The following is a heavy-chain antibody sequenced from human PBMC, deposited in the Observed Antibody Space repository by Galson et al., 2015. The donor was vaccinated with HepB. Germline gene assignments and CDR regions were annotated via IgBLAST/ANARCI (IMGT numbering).Heavy chain of an antibody. CDR1: GGPFNRYA. J-gene: IGHJ6*02. D-gene: IGHD3-22*01. V-gene: IGHV1-18*01. CDR3: ARAAYYYDSSGYSSAGLGMDV. CDR2: ISAYNGHT. Sequence: SVKVSCKASGGPFNRYAISWVRQAPGQGLEWLGWISAYNGHTNYAQKLQGRVTMTTDTSTSTAYMELRSLRSDDTAVYYCARAAYYYDSSGYSSAGLGMDVWGQGTTVTVSS.